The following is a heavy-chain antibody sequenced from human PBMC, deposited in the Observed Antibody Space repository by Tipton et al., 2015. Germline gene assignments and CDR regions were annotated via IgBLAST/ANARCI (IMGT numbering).Heavy chain of an antibody. CDR1: GFIFSSYG. D-gene: IGHD3-3*01. CDR3: AREGFDFRSGYYIAGVGMDV. CDR2: IWYDGSNK. V-gene: IGHV3-33*01. Sequence: SLRLSCAASGFIFSSYGMHWVRQAPGKGLEWVAVIWYDGSNKYYVDSVKGRFTISRDNSMDTLYLEMNSLRAEDTAVYYCAREGFDFRSGYYIAGVGMDVWGQGATVTVSS. J-gene: IGHJ6*02.